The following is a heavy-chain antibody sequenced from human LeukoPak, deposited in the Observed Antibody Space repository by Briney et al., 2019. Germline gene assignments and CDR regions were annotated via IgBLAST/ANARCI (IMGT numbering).Heavy chain of an antibody. CDR2: INPSGGST. CDR3: ARAGYWAASGYATI. CDR1: GYTFTSYY. V-gene: IGHV1-46*03. J-gene: IGHJ4*02. D-gene: IGHD6-13*01. Sequence: ASVKVSCKASGYTFTSYYMHWVRQAPGQGLEWMGTINPSGGSTTYAQKFQGRVTMTRDTSTSTVYMALSSLTPEDTAVYYCARAGYWAASGYATIWGQGTLVTVSS.